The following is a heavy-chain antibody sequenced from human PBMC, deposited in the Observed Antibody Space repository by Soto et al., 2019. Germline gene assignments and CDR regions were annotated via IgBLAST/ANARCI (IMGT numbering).Heavy chain of an antibody. CDR3: ARARDLYYYGSGSYDY. J-gene: IGHJ4*02. D-gene: IGHD3-10*01. V-gene: IGHV1-3*01. CDR1: GYTFTSYA. Sequence: QVQLVQSGAEVKKPGASVKVSCKASGYTFTSYAMHWVRQAPGQRLEWMGWINDGNGNTKYSQKFQGRVTITRDTSASTAYMELSSLRSEDTAVYYCARARDLYYYGSGSYDYWGQGTLVTVSS. CDR2: INDGNGNT.